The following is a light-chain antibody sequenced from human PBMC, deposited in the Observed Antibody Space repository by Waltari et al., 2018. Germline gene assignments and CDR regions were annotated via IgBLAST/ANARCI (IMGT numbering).Light chain of an antibody. V-gene: IGLV2-11*01. J-gene: IGLJ3*02. CDR1: SSDVGGYNY. CDR3: CSYAANSNWV. CDR2: DVT. Sequence: QSALTQPRSVSGSPGQSVTISCTGTSSDVGGYNYVSWYQQHPGQAPKLLIYDVTKRPSGVPDHFSGSESGNTASLAISGLQAEDEADYYCCSYAANSNWVFGGGTKLTVL.